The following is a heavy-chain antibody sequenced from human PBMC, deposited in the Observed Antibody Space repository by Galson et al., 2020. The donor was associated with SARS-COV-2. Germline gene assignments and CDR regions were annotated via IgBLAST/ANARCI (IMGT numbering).Heavy chain of an antibody. V-gene: IGHV4-61*01. CDR3: ARMHIVVVTARGWFDP. D-gene: IGHD2-21*02. J-gene: IGHJ5*02. Sequence: ASETLSLTCTVSGGSVSSGSYYWSWIRQPPGKGLEWIGYIYYSGSTNYNPSFKSRVTISVDTSKNQFSLKLSSVTAADTAVYYCARMHIVVVTARGWFDPWGQGTLVTVSS. CDR2: IYYSGST. CDR1: GGSVSSGSYY.